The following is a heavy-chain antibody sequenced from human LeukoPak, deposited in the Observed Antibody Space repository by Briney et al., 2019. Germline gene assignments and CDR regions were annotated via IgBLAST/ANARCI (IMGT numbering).Heavy chain of an antibody. D-gene: IGHD6-19*01. Sequence: SETLSLTYTVSGGSMSSGSYSWGWIRQPPGKGLEWIGTIYFSGSTYYNPSLKSRITMSVDTSKNQFSLKLTSVTAADTAVYYCARSTGYSTGCYDYWGQGTLVTVSS. CDR2: IYFSGST. CDR3: ARSTGYSTGCYDY. CDR1: GGSMSSGSYS. J-gene: IGHJ4*02. V-gene: IGHV4-39*01.